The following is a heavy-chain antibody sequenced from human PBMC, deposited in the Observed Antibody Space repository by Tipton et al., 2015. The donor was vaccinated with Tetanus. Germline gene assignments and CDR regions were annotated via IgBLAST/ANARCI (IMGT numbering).Heavy chain of an antibody. Sequence: SLRLSCAASGFAFSSYSMNWVRQAPGKGLEWVSYISSSSSTIYYADSVKGRFTISRDNAKNSLYLQMNSLRAEDTAVYYCAREPYVGDAGFDYWGQGTLVTVSS. CDR2: ISSSSSTI. CDR1: GFAFSSYS. V-gene: IGHV3-48*01. D-gene: IGHD3-10*02. J-gene: IGHJ4*02. CDR3: AREPYVGDAGFDY.